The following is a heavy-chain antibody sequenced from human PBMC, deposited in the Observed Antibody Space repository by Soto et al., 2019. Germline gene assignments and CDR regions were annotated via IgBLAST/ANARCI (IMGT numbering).Heavy chain of an antibody. CDR3: TRGVLVPAAPNYYYYGMDV. V-gene: IGHV1-69*13. D-gene: IGHD2-2*01. CDR1: GGTFSSYA. CDR2: IIPIFGTA. J-gene: IGHJ6*02. Sequence: SVKVSCKASGGTFSSYAISWVRQAPGQGLEWRGGIIPIFGTANYAQKFQGRVTITADESTSTAYMELRSLRSEDTAVYYCTRGVLVPAAPNYYYYGMDVWGQGTTVTVS.